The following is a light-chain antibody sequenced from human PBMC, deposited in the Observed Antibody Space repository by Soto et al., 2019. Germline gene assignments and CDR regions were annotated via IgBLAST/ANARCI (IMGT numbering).Light chain of an antibody. CDR3: SSYTSDNTVV. CDR1: SSDVGYCNY. CDR2: EVS. J-gene: IGLJ2*01. V-gene: IGLV2-14*01. Sequence: QSVLTQPASVSGSPGQSITISCTGTSSDVGYCNYVSWYQQHPGKAPKLMIYEVSNRPSGVSNHFSASKSGNTASLTISGLQAEDEAYYYCSSYTSDNTVVFGGGTKVTVL.